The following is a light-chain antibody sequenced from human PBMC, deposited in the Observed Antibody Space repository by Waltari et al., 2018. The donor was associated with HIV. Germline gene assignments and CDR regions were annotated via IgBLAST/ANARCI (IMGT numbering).Light chain of an antibody. CDR1: QNIRKY. CDR2: AAS. CDR3: QQSYSTPQT. J-gene: IGKJ1*01. Sequence: DIQMTQSPSSLSASDGDRVTITCRASQNIRKYLNWYQQKPGKTPELLVFAASNLQSGVPSRFRGSGSGTDFTLTISSLQREDFATYYCQQSYSTPQTFGQGTKVEIK. V-gene: IGKV1-39*01.